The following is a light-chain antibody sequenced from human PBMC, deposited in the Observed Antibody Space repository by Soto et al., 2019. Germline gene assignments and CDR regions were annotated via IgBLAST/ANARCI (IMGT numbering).Light chain of an antibody. Sequence: DILLTQSPLSLPVTPGEPASISCRSSQSLLHSTGFNYLDWYLQKPGQSPQLLIYLGSNRASGVPVRFSGCGSGTDFTLKISRVEAEDVGVYYCMQALQTPTFGQGTKVEIK. CDR1: QSLLHSTGFNY. V-gene: IGKV2-28*01. J-gene: IGKJ1*01. CDR3: MQALQTPT. CDR2: LGS.